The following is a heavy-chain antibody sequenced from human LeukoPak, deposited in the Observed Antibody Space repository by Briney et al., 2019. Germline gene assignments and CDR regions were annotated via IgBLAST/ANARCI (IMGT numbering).Heavy chain of an antibody. CDR1: GVSIGDYY. D-gene: IGHD1-26*01. CDR2: ISDSGNT. V-gene: IGHV4-59*01. Sequence: SETLSLTCTVSGVSIGDYYWNWIRQPPGKGLEWIGYISDSGNTYYNPSLKSRITISADTSKNQFSLKLSSVTAADTAVYYCARGRVGGNYWGQGTLVTVSS. CDR3: ARGRVGGNY. J-gene: IGHJ4*02.